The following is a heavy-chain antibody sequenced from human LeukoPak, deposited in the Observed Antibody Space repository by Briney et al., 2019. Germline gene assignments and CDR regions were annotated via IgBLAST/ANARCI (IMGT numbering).Heavy chain of an antibody. D-gene: IGHD3-22*01. Sequence: ASVTVSCTASGYTFTSYYMHWVRQAPGQGLEWMGIINPSGGSTSYAQKFQGRVTMTRDTSTSTVYMELSSLRSEDTAVYYCARGFPGTRKWLLLQYNWFDPWGQGTLVTVSS. CDR2: INPSGGST. V-gene: IGHV1-46*01. CDR3: ARGFPGTRKWLLLQYNWFDP. J-gene: IGHJ5*02. CDR1: GYTFTSYY.